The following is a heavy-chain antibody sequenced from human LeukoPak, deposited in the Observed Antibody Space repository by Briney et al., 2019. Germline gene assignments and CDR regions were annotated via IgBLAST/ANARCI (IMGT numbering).Heavy chain of an antibody. V-gene: IGHV4-59*01. J-gene: IGHJ6*03. CDR1: GGSISSYY. CDR3: ARAVTTAYYYYYMDV. CDR2: IYYSGST. D-gene: IGHD4-17*01. Sequence: SETLSLTCTVSGGSISSYYWSWIRQPPGKGLDWIGYIYYSGSTNYNPSLKSRVTISVDTSKNQFSLKLSSVTAADTAVYYCARAVTTAYYYYYMDVWGKGTTVTVSS.